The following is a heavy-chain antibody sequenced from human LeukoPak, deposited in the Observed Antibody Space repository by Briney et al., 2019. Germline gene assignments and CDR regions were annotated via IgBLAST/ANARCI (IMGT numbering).Heavy chain of an antibody. Sequence: ASVKVPCKASGYTFTSYGISWVRQAPGQGLEWMGRISAYNGNTNYAQKLQGRVTMTTDTSTSTAYMELRSLRSDDTAVYYCARVRGSYRYFDYWGQGTLVTVSS. V-gene: IGHV1-18*01. D-gene: IGHD1-26*01. CDR3: ARVRGSYRYFDY. CDR2: ISAYNGNT. J-gene: IGHJ4*02. CDR1: GYTFTSYG.